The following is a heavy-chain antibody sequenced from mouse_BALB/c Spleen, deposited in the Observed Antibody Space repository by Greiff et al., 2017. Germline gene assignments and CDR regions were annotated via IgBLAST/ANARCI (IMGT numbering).Heavy chain of an antibody. CDR3: ARISMITTGGYAMDY. V-gene: IGHV1-80*01. D-gene: IGHD2-4*01. J-gene: IGHJ4*01. Sequence: QVQLQQSGAELVRPGSSVKISCNASGYAFSSYWMNWVKQRPGQGLEWIGQIYPGDGDTNYNGKFKGKATLTADKSSSTAYMQLSSLTSEDSAVYFCARISMITTGGYAMDYWGQGTSVTVSS. CDR2: IYPGDGDT. CDR1: GYAFSSYW.